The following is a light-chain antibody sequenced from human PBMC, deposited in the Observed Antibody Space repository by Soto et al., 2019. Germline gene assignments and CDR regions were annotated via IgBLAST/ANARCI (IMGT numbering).Light chain of an antibody. V-gene: IGKV3D-15*01. Sequence: IVMTQSPDTLSVSPGERATLSCRTSPTVNNNLAWYKHKPGQSPSLLIYGASTRATTTPGRFSGSGSGTESTLTIRSLKSEDFAVYFCYQYNNWPTFGQGTKVDIK. J-gene: IGKJ1*01. CDR2: GAS. CDR1: PTVNNN. CDR3: YQYNNWPT.